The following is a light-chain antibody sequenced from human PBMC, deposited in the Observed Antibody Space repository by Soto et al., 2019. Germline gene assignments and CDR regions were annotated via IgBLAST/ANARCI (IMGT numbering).Light chain of an antibody. CDR1: SSDVGGNNY. Sequence: QSALTQPPSASGSPGQSVAISCTGTSSDVGGNNYVSWYQQHPGKAPKLMVYEVTKRPSGVPDRFYGSKSGNTASLTVSGLQAEDEADYYCSSYAGSNNVLFGGGTKLTVL. CDR3: SSYAGSNNVL. V-gene: IGLV2-8*01. J-gene: IGLJ2*01. CDR2: EVT.